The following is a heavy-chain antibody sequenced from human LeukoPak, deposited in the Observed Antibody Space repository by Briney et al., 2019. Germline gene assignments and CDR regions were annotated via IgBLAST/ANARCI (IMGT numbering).Heavy chain of an antibody. J-gene: IGHJ3*02. CDR2: IYDSETA. CDR1: GASITAYY. CDR3: ARLTPPLAEGSGRRFGNLDI. Sequence: PSETLSLTCSSSGASITAYYWSWLRQPPGMALEYIGYIYDSETANYNPSLKSRVNISIDTSKTQFSLKLTSVTAADTAIYYCARLTPPLAEGSGRRFGNLDIWGQGTMVTVSS. V-gene: IGHV4-59*01. D-gene: IGHD6-19*01.